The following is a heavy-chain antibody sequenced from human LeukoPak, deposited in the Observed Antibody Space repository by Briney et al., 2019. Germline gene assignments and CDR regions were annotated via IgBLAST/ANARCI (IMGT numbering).Heavy chain of an antibody. J-gene: IGHJ4*02. CDR2: ISSGSSYI. CDR1: GFTFSSYS. CDR3: ARVRGGDCY. Sequence: GGSHRLSCAVAGFTFSSYSMNWVRQAPGKGLEWVSSISSGSSYIDYADSVKGRFTISRDNAKHSLYLQMNSLRAEDTAVYYCARVRGGDCYWGQGTLVTVSS. V-gene: IGHV3-21*01. D-gene: IGHD2-21*02.